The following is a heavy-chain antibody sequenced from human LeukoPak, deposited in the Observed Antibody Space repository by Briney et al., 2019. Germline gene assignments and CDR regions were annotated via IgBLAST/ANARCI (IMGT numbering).Heavy chain of an antibody. V-gene: IGHV4-4*07. Sequence: SETLSLTCTVSGASISTYYWSWFRQAAGTGLEWIGRIHASGSTYYNPSLQSRVSMSIDLSKNQFSLSLNSVTAADTAVFYCARDIGSRIWGKGTTVIVSS. CDR3: ARDIGSRI. D-gene: IGHD1-26*01. CDR1: GASISTYY. CDR2: IHASGST. J-gene: IGHJ6*04.